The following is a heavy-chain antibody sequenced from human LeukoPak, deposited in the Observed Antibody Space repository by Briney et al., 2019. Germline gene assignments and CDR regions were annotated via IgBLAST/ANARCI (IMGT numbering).Heavy chain of an antibody. CDR1: GFTFSSYA. CDR3: AKDRLMIVVDVQPLDY. J-gene: IGHJ4*02. Sequence: GVSLRLSCAASGFTFSSYAMSWVRQAPGKGLEWVSAISGSGGSTYYADSVKGRFTISRDNSKNTLYLQMNSLRAEDTAVYYCAKDRLMIVVDVQPLDYWGQGTLVTVSS. D-gene: IGHD3-22*01. CDR2: ISGSGGST. V-gene: IGHV3-23*01.